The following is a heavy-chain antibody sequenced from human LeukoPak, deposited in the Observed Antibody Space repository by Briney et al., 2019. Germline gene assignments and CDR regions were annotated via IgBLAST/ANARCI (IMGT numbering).Heavy chain of an antibody. J-gene: IGHJ3*02. CDR2: ISWNSGSI. CDR1: GFTFDDYA. D-gene: IGHD6-13*01. V-gene: IGHV3-9*01. CDR3: AKDRRSSSWSTFDI. Sequence: PGGSLRLSCAASGFTFDDYAMHWVRQAPGKGLEWVSGISWNSGSIGYADSVKGRFTISRDNAKNSLYLQMNSLRAEDTALYYCAKDRRSSSWSTFDIWGQGTMVTVSS.